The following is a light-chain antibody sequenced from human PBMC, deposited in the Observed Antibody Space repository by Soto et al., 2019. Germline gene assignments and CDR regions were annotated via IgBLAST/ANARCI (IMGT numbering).Light chain of an antibody. J-gene: IGLJ3*02. CDR2: SNN. CDR3: EAWDDSLTGHLEV. V-gene: IGLV1-47*02. CDR1: SSDVGSNY. Sequence: QAVLTQPRSASGTPGQRVTIAVSGSSSDVGSNYVYWYQHLPGTAPKLLIYSNNQRPSGVPDRFSGSNSCTSASLAISWLLSEDDADYYWEAWDDSLTGHLEVCGGGT.